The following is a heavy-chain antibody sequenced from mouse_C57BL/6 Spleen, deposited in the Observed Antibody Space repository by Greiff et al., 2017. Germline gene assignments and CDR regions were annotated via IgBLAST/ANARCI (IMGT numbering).Heavy chain of an antibody. V-gene: IGHV1-55*01. CDR3: ARVLSLYGMDY. CDR2: IYPGSGST. CDR1: GYTFTSYW. J-gene: IGHJ4*01. D-gene: IGHD6-5*01. Sequence: VQLQESGAELVKPGASVKMSCKASGYTFTSYWITWVKQRPGQGLEWIGDIYPGSGSTNYNEKFKSKATLTVDTSSSTAYMQLSSLTYEDSAVYYCARVLSLYGMDYWGQGTSVTVSS.